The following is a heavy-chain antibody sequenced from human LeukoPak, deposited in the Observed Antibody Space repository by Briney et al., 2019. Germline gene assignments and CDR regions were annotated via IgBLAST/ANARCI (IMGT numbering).Heavy chain of an antibody. Sequence: SETLSLTCTVSGGSISTYHWSWIRQPPGKGLEWIGNIYYSGSTNYNPSLKSRVTISVDTSKNQFSLKLSSVTAADTAVYYCARGLRSRDGYNYDYFDHWGQGTLVTVSS. CDR3: ARGLRSRDGYNYDYFDH. D-gene: IGHD5-24*01. CDR2: IYYSGST. J-gene: IGHJ4*02. CDR1: GGSISTYH. V-gene: IGHV4-59*01.